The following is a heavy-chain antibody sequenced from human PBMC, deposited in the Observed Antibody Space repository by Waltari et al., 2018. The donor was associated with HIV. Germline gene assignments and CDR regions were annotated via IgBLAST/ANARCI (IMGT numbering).Heavy chain of an antibody. J-gene: IGHJ6*02. Sequence: EVQLVESGGGLVQPGGSLRLSCSASGFPFSSYWMHWVRQAPGKGLVWVSGINRDGSTIRYADSVKGRFTISRDNAKNTLYLQMNSRRAEDTALYYCARGQYYSMDVWGQGTTVTVSS. CDR2: INRDGSTI. CDR1: GFPFSSYW. V-gene: IGHV3-74*01. D-gene: IGHD3-10*01. CDR3: ARGQYYSMDV.